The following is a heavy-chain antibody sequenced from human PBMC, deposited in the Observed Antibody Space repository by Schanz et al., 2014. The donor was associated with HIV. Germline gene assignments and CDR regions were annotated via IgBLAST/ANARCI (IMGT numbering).Heavy chain of an antibody. CDR2: TWYDGSNK. CDR1: GFTFSSYG. D-gene: IGHD6-13*01. Sequence: QVQLVESGGGVVQPGRSLRLSCAASGFTFSSYGMHWVRQAPGKGLEWVAVTWYDGSNKYYADSVKGRFTISRDISKNTLYLQMNSLRAEDTAVYYCAKEEQQLGGVGGYHFDYWGQGTLVTVSS. J-gene: IGHJ4*02. V-gene: IGHV3-33*06. CDR3: AKEEQQLGGVGGYHFDY.